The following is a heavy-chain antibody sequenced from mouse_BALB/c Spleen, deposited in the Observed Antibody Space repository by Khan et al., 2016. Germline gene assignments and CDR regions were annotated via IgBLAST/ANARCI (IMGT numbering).Heavy chain of an antibody. Sequence: LVKTGASVKISCKASGYSFTGYYMHWVKQSHGKSLEWIGYISCYNGATSYNQKFKGKATFTVDTSSSTAYMQFNSLTSEDSAVYYCASPYGSSYVGFAYWGQGTLVTVSA. D-gene: IGHD1-1*01. CDR3: ASPYGSSYVGFAY. CDR1: GYSFTGYY. J-gene: IGHJ3*01. V-gene: IGHV1S34*01. CDR2: ISCYNGAT.